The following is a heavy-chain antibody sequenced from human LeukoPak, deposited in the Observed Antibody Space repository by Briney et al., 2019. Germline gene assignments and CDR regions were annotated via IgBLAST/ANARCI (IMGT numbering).Heavy chain of an antibody. CDR2: ISSNSSPI. Sequence: GGSLRLSCAASGFAFNTYSMNWVRQAPGKGLEWVSYISSNSSPIYYADSVKGRFTISRDNAKNSLYLQMNSLRDEDTAVYYCARDHYSRNDYWGQGTLVTVSS. CDR3: ARDHYSRNDY. J-gene: IGHJ4*02. D-gene: IGHD6-13*01. CDR1: GFAFNTYS. V-gene: IGHV3-48*02.